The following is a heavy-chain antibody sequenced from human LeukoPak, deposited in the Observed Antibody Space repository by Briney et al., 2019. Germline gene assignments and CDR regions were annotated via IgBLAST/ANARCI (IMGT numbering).Heavy chain of an antibody. Sequence: GGSLRLSCAASGFTFNFYALTWVRQAPGKGLEWVSTISGSGDNTYYTDSVKGRFTISRDNSKNTLYLQMNSLRAEDTAVYYCAKDEGTQPIAAAANDWGQGTLVTVSS. CDR2: ISGSGDNT. CDR1: GFTFNFYA. D-gene: IGHD6-13*01. V-gene: IGHV3-23*01. J-gene: IGHJ4*02. CDR3: AKDEGTQPIAAAAND.